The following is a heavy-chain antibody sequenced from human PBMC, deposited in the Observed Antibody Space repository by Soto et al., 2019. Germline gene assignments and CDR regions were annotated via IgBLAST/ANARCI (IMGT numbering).Heavy chain of an antibody. CDR2: ISHDGSNK. D-gene: IGHD3-10*01. CDR3: AKDIAMVRGVIIGMDV. V-gene: IGHV3-30*18. J-gene: IGHJ6*02. Sequence: GGSLRLSCAASGFTFSNYGMHWVRQAPGKGLEWVAVISHDGSNKYYPDSVKGRFTISRDNSRDTLFLQMNSLRAEDTAVYYCAKDIAMVRGVIIGMDVWGQGTTVTVSS. CDR1: GFTFSNYG.